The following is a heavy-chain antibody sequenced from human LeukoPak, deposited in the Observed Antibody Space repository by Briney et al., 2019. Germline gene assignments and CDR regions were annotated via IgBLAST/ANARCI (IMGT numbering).Heavy chain of an antibody. J-gene: IGHJ4*02. D-gene: IGHD6-13*01. CDR1: GGTFSIYT. CDR3: ARRSRGSLSNSIAPADDY. CDR2: IIPILDIA. Sequence: SVKVSCNASGGTFSIYTINWVRQAPGQGLEWMGRIIPILDIATYSQKFQGRVTITADTSTSTAYMDLSGLKSEDTAVYYCARRSRGSLSNSIAPADDYWGQGTLVTVSS. V-gene: IGHV1-69*02.